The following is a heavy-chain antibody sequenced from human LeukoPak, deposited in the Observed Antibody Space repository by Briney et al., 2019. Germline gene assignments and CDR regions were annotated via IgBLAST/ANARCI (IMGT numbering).Heavy chain of an antibody. Sequence: SETLSLTCTVSGGSISSYYWSWIRQPPGKGLEWIGYIYYSGSTNYNPSLKSRVTISVDTSKNQFSLKLSSVTAADTAVYYCAREPSSSWYGYYYMDVWGKGTTVTISS. D-gene: IGHD6-13*01. J-gene: IGHJ6*03. CDR2: IYYSGST. V-gene: IGHV4-59*12. CDR1: GGSISSYY. CDR3: AREPSSSWYGYYYMDV.